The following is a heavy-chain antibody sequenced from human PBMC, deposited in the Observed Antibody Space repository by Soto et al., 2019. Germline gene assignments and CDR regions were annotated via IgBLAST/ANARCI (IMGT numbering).Heavy chain of an antibody. CDR2: ISGSGGNT. CDR3: AKLGMTTINRDY. J-gene: IGHJ4*02. Sequence: EAQLLESGGGLVQPGGSLRLSCAASGFSFDTYAMSWVRQAPGKGLEWVSSISGSGGNTYYADSVKGRFTISRDNSKNSLYLQMTSLRAEDTAIYYCAKLGMTTINRDYWGQGTQVTVSS. V-gene: IGHV3-23*01. CDR1: GFSFDTYA. D-gene: IGHD5-12*01.